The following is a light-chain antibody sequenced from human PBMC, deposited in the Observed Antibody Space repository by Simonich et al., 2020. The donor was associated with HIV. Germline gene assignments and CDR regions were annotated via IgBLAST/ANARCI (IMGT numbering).Light chain of an antibody. V-gene: IGKV1-6*01. CDR3: LQDYNYPRT. J-gene: IGKJ1*01. CDR1: ESISSW. Sequence: IQMTQSPSTLSASVGDRVTITCRASESISSWLAWYQQKSGKAPKLLIYAASNLQSGVPSRFSGSGSGTDFTLTISSLQPEDFATYYCLQDYNYPRTFGQGTKVEIK. CDR2: AAS.